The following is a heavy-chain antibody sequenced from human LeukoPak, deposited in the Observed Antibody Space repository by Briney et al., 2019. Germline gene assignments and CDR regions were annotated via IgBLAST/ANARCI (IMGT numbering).Heavy chain of an antibody. J-gene: IGHJ3*02. Sequence: ASVKVSCKASGYTFTSYDISWVRQATGQGLEWMGWMNPNSGNTGYAQKFQGRVTMTRNTSISTAYMELSSLRSEDTAVYYCARVHTAFDAFDIWGQGTMVTVSS. CDR2: MNPNSGNT. D-gene: IGHD5-18*01. CDR3: ARVHTAFDAFDI. V-gene: IGHV1-8*01. CDR1: GYTFTSYD.